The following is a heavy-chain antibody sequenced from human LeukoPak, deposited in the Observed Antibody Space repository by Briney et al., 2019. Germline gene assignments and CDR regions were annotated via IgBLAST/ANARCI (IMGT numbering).Heavy chain of an antibody. Sequence: PSQTLSLTCTVSGGSISSGDYYWSWIRQPPGKGLEWIGYIYYSGSTYYNPSLKSRVTTSVDTSKNQFSLKLSSVTAADTAVYYCARVTSGYSYEFDYWGQGTLVTVSS. J-gene: IGHJ4*02. V-gene: IGHV4-30-4*08. CDR2: IYYSGST. CDR3: ARVTSGYSYEFDY. CDR1: GGSISSGDYY. D-gene: IGHD5-18*01.